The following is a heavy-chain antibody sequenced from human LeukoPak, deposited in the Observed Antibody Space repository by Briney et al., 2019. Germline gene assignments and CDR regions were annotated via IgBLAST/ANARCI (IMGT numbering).Heavy chain of an antibody. CDR2: ISSSGSTI. J-gene: IGHJ3*02. CDR3: ASLGDSSGYYSHSGGAFDI. CDR1: GFTFSSYE. V-gene: IGHV3-48*03. Sequence: GGSLRLSCAASGFTFSSYEMNWARQAPGKGLEWVSYISSSGSTIYYADSVKGRFTISRDNAKNSLYLQMNSLRAEDTAVYYCASLGDSSGYYSHSGGAFDIWGQGTMVTVSS. D-gene: IGHD3-22*01.